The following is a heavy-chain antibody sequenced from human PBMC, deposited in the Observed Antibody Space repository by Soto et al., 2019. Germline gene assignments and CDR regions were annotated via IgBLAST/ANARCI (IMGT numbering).Heavy chain of an antibody. CDR1: GFTFSSYW. CDR3: AKFDDTSGYGSFDL. D-gene: IGHD3-22*01. V-gene: IGHV3-7*03. CDR2: IKEGGSEK. J-gene: IGHJ4*02. Sequence: PGGSLRLSCAASGFTFSSYWMSWVRQAPGKGLEWVANIKEGGSEKFYVDSVKGRFTISRDNSKNTVYLQMNSLRAEDTAVYYCAKFDDTSGYGSFDLWGQGTLVTVSS.